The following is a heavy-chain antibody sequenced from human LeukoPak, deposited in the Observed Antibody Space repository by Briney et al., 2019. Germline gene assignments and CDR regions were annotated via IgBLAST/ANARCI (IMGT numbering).Heavy chain of an antibody. V-gene: IGHV4-30-4*08. J-gene: IGHJ5*02. CDR1: GRSISSGDYY. CDR3: ARADSSSFSYWFDP. D-gene: IGHD6-13*01. CDR2: IYYSGST. Sequence: SQTLSLTCTVSGRSISSGDYYWSWIRQPPGKGLEWIGYIYYSGSTYYNPSLKSRVTISVDTSKNQFSLKLSSVTAADTAVYYCARADSSSFSYWFDPWGQGTLVTVSS.